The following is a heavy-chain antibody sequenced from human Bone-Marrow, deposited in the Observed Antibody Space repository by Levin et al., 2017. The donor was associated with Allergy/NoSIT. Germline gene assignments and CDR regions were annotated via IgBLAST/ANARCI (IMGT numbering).Heavy chain of an antibody. CDR1: GYSFTRYG. CDR2: ITAYNADT. V-gene: IGHV1-18*01. D-gene: IGHD3-10*01. Sequence: VASVKVSCKASGYSFTRYGFSWVRQAPGQGLEWMGWITAYNADTNYAQNPQGRVTMTTDPSTSTAYMELRSLTSDDTAVYYCVRGLGPFDYWGQGTLVTVSS. CDR3: VRGLGPFDY. J-gene: IGHJ4*02.